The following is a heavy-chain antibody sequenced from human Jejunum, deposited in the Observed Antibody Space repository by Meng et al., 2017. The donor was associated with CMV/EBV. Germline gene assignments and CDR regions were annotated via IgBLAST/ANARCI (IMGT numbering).Heavy chain of an antibody. CDR1: GVSISAYY. CDR3: ARDLGTGLVDY. D-gene: IGHD1-1*01. Sequence: CYVSGVSISAYYWSWIRQSPGKGLEYIGYVYYSGTTNYNPSLKSRVTISIDTSKNHFSLKLTSVTAADTAIYYCARDLGTGLVDYWGQGTLVTVSS. J-gene: IGHJ4*02. CDR2: VYYSGTT. V-gene: IGHV4-59*01.